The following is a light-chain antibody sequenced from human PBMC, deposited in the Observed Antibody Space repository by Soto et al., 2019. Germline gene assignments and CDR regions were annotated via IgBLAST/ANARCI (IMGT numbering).Light chain of an antibody. CDR2: WAS. J-gene: IGKJ1*01. Sequence: DIVMTQSPDSLAVSLGERATINCKSSQSVLYSSNNKNYLAWYQQKPGQPPKLLIYWASTRESGVPDRFIGRGSGTECALTIGSLQAEDVTVYYCQQYYRPWTFGQGTKVEIK. CDR3: QQYYRPWT. CDR1: QSVLYSSNNKNY. V-gene: IGKV4-1*01.